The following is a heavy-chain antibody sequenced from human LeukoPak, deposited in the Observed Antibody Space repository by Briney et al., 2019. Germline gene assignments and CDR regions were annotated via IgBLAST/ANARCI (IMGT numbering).Heavy chain of an antibody. D-gene: IGHD6-13*01. J-gene: IGHJ2*01. CDR2: IYHSGRT. CDR3: ARDGGIAAAITPKPNWYFDL. Sequence: SETLSLTCTVSGYSISSGYYWGWIRQPPGKGLEWIGSIYHSGRTYYNPSLKSRVTISVDTSKNQFSLKLSSVTAADTAVYYCARDGGIAAAITPKPNWYFDLWGRGTLVTVSS. CDR1: GYSISSGYY. V-gene: IGHV4-38-2*02.